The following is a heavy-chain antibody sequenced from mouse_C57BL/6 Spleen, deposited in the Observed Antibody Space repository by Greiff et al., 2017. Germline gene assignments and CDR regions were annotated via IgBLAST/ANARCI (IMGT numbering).Heavy chain of an antibody. CDR3: ERWGGSYVIDY. Sequence: EVNVVESGGGLVKPGGSLKLSCAASGFTFSDYGMHWVRQAPEKGLEWVAYISSGSSTIYYADTVKGRFTISRDNAKNTLFLQMTRLRSEETAMYYCERWGGSYVIDYWGQGTTLTVSS. CDR1: GFTFSDYG. V-gene: IGHV5-17*01. J-gene: IGHJ2*01. D-gene: IGHD1-1*02. CDR2: ISSGSSTI.